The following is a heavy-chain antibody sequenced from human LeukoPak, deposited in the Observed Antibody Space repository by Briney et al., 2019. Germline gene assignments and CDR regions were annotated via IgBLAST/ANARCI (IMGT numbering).Heavy chain of an antibody. D-gene: IGHD1-1*01. J-gene: IGHJ5*02. CDR2: ISYDGSNK. CDR1: GFTFSSYA. V-gene: IGHV3-30-3*01. Sequence: GGSLRLSCTASGFTFSSYAMHWVRQAPGKGLEWVAVISYDGSNKYYADSVKGRFTISRDNSKNTLYLQMNGLRAEDTAVYYCAREITTGAGDNWFDPWGQGTLVTVSS. CDR3: AREITTGAGDNWFDP.